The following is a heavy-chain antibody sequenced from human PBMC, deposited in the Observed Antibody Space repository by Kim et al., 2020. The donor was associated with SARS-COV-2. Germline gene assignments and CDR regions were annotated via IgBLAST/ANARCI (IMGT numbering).Heavy chain of an antibody. D-gene: IGHD3-22*01. V-gene: IGHV3-53*01. Sequence: GGSLRLSCAASGFTVSSNYMSWVRQAPGKGLEWVSVIYSGGSTSYAAAVMGRFTISRDNTKNTLYLQLNSRRAEDTAVYYCASASGYSWCQGALVTVPS. J-gene: IGHJ4*02. CDR3: ASASGYS. CDR1: GFTVSSNY. CDR2: IYSGGST.